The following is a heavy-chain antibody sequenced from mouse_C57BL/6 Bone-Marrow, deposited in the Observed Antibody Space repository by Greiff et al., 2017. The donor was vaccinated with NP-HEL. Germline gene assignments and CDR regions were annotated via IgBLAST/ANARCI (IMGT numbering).Heavy chain of an antibody. J-gene: IGHJ4*01. CDR2: IYPGSGNT. CDR3: ARSRYYGSWAMDY. Sequence: QVQLKESGAELVRPGASVKLSCKASGYTFTDYYINWVKQRPGQGLEWIARIYPGSGNTYYNEKFKGKATLTAEKSSSTAYMQLSSLTSEDSAVYFCARSRYYGSWAMDYWGQGTSVTVSS. V-gene: IGHV1-76*01. CDR1: GYTFTDYY. D-gene: IGHD1-1*01.